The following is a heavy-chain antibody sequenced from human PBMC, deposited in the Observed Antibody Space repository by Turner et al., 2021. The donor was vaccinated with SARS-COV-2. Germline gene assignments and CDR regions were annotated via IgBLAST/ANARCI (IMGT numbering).Heavy chain of an antibody. V-gene: IGHV4-31*04. D-gene: IGHD3-3*02. J-gene: IGHJ5*02. CDR3: AGNIFPRGGFDP. CDR1: GGSISSGGYY. CDR2: IYYTGST. Sequence: QVRLQESGPGLVKPLQTLSLTCTVSGGSISSGGYYWSWIRQHPGQGLEWIGYIYYTGSTYYNPSLKSRVTISVDTSKNQFSLKLSSVTAADTAVYYCAGNIFPRGGFDPWGQGTLVTVSS.